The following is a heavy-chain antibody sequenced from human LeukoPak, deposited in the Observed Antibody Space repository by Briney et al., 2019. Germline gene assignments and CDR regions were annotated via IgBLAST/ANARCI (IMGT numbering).Heavy chain of an antibody. D-gene: IGHD6-13*01. CDR1: GGSISSSSYY. J-gene: IGHJ4*02. Sequence: SETLSLTCTVSGGSISSSSYYWGWIRQPPGKGLEWIGSIYYSGSTYYNPSLKSRVTISVDTSKNQFSLKLSSVTAADTAVYYRARLWIAAAGFDYWGQGTLVTVSS. V-gene: IGHV4-39*01. CDR2: IYYSGST. CDR3: ARLWIAAAGFDY.